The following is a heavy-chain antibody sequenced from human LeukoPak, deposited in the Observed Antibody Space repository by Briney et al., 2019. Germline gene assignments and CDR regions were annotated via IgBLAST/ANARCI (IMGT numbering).Heavy chain of an antibody. CDR1: GGSISSYY. CDR2: IYTSGST. D-gene: IGHD3-10*01. CDR3: ARHYYYGSGRFVYYMDV. Sequence: SETLSLTCTVSGGSISSYYWSWIRQPPGKGLEWIGYIYTSGSTNYNPSLKSRVTISVDTSKNQFSLKLSSVTAADTAVYYCARHYYYGSGRFVYYMDVWGQGTTVTVSS. J-gene: IGHJ6*03. V-gene: IGHV4-4*09.